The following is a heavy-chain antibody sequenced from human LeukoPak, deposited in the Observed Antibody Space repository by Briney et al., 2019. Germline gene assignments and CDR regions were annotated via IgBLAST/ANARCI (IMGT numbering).Heavy chain of an antibody. J-gene: IGHJ4*02. Sequence: SETLSLTCAVSGGSFSRYYWTWIRQPPGKGLEWIGEINHSGSANYNPSLKSRVTISVDASKRQFSLRLSSVTAADTAVYYCARAQTTAGSHYFDYWGQGTLVTVSS. CDR1: GGSFSRYY. CDR2: INHSGSA. D-gene: IGHD4-11*01. CDR3: ARAQTTAGSHYFDY. V-gene: IGHV4-34*01.